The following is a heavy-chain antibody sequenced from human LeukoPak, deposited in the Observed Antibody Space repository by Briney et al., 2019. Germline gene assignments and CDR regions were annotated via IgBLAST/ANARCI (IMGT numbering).Heavy chain of an antibody. CDR1: GFTFSSYE. CDR2: ISSSGSTT. Sequence: GGSLRLSCAASGFTFSSYEMNWVRQAPGKGLEWVSYISSSGSTTYYADSVKGRFTISRDNAKNSVYLQINRLRAEDTAVYYCARRGTIAVPVFWFDPWGQGTLVIVSS. D-gene: IGHD6-19*01. V-gene: IGHV3-48*03. J-gene: IGHJ5*02. CDR3: ARRGTIAVPVFWFDP.